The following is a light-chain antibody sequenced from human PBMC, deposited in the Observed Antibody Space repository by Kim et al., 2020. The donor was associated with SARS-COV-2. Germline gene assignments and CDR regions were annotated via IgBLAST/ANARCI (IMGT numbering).Light chain of an antibody. CDR2: DVT. CDR1: NSDIGGYNY. J-gene: IGLJ2*01. V-gene: IGLV2-14*03. Sequence: QSALTQPASVSGSPGQSITISCTRTNSDIGGYNYVSWYQQHPGKAPKLMIYDVTKRPSGVSSRFSGSTSGNTASLTISGLQTEDEAHHYCSAYRTNTALLFGGGTQLTVL. CDR3: SAYRTNTALL.